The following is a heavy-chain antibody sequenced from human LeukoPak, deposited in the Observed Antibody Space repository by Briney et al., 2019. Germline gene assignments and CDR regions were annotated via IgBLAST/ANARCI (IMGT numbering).Heavy chain of an antibody. CDR1: GFTFSNYA. Sequence: GGSLRLSCAASGFTFSNYAMDWVRQAPGKGLEWVSAISGSGGSTYYADSVKGRFTISRDNSKNTLYLQMDSLRAEDTAVYYCAKDHYYGSGSYYNAAWDYWGQGTLVTVSS. CDR2: ISGSGGST. CDR3: AKDHYYGSGSYYNAAWDY. D-gene: IGHD3-10*01. J-gene: IGHJ4*02. V-gene: IGHV3-23*01.